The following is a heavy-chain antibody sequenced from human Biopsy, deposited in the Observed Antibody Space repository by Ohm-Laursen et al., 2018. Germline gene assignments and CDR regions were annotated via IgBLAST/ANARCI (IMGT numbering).Heavy chain of an antibody. CDR1: GGSIINNY. V-gene: IGHV4-59*01. CDR3: ARDSGGMATILDAFDL. D-gene: IGHD5-24*01. Sequence: PSDTLSLTCTVSGGSIINNYWSWIRQPPGKGLEWIGYIYFTGSTNYNPSLKSRVTISVDTSKNQFSLRLSSVTAADTAVYYCARDSGGMATILDAFDLWGQGTMVTVSP. CDR2: IYFTGST. J-gene: IGHJ3*01.